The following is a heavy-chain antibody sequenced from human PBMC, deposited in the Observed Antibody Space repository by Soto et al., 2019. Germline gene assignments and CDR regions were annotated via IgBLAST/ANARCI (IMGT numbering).Heavy chain of an antibody. D-gene: IGHD6-13*01. Sequence: GASVKVSCKASGSTFTSSAVQWVRQARGQRLEWIGWIVVGSGNTNYAQKFQERVTITRDMSTSPAYMELSSLRSEDTAVYYCAAVGQPPTYYYDYGMDVWGQGTTATVSS. V-gene: IGHV1-58*01. CDR1: GSTFTSSA. CDR2: IVVGSGNT. CDR3: AAVGQPPTYYYDYGMDV. J-gene: IGHJ6*02.